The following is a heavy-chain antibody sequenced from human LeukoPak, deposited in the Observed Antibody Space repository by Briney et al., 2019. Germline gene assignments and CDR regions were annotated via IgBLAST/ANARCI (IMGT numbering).Heavy chain of an antibody. CDR2: FDPEDGET. J-gene: IGHJ4*02. CDR1: GYTLIDLA. Sequence: ASVKVSCKVSGYTLIDLAMHWVRPAPGKGLEWMGGFDPEDGETVYAQKFQGRVTMTEDTSTDTACMELSSLRSEDTAVYYCATDPLYDSSGYNDYWGQGTLVTVSS. CDR3: ATDPLYDSSGYNDY. D-gene: IGHD3-22*01. V-gene: IGHV1-24*01.